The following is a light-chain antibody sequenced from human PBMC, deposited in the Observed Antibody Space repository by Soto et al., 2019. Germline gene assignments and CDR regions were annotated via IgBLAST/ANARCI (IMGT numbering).Light chain of an antibody. Sequence: QSVLTQPASVSGSPGQSITISCIGTSGDIGSYNYVSWYQQQPGQAPKLMIYGVSNRPSGVSNRFSGSKSGNTASLTISGLQHEDEAEYFCSSNTRGRLVLFGGGTKLTVL. V-gene: IGLV2-14*01. CDR2: GVS. CDR1: SGDIGSYNY. CDR3: SSNTRGRLVL. J-gene: IGLJ2*01.